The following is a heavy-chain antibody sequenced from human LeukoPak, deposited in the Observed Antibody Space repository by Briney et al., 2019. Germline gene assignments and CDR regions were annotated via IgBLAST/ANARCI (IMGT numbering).Heavy chain of an antibody. D-gene: IGHD5-18*01. V-gene: IGHV3-33*01. J-gene: IGHJ6*03. CDR1: GFTFSSYG. Sequence: GRPLRLSCAASGFTFSSYGMHWVRQAPGKGLEWVAVIWYDGSNKYYADSVKGRFTISRDNSKNTLYLQMNSLRAEDTAVYYCARDGRIQLWTNSGYMDVWGKGTTVTVSS. CDR3: ARDGRIQLWTNSGYMDV. CDR2: IWYDGSNK.